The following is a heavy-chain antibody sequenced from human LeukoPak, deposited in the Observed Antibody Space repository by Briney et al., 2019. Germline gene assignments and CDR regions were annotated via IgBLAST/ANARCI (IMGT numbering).Heavy chain of an antibody. CDR3: AKGVGYGGMDV. J-gene: IGHJ6*02. Sequence: GVSLRLSCAASGFTFSGYGMHWVRQAPGKGLEWVAVISYDGHNEYYGDSVKGRFTISRDNSKNTVFLQMNSLRAEDTAVYYCAKGVGYGGMDVWGQGTTVTVSS. D-gene: IGHD2-8*01. CDR1: GFTFSGYG. CDR2: ISYDGHNE. V-gene: IGHV3-30*18.